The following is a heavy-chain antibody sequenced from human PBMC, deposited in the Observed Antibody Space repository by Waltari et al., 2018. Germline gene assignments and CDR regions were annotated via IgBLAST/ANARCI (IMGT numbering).Heavy chain of an antibody. D-gene: IGHD2-15*01. V-gene: IGHV1-18*01. Sequence: QVQLVQSGAEVKKPGASVKVSCKAFGYMFTTYGLTWVRPAPGQGLEWMGWISGYNGNTKYAQQFQGRVTMTIDTSTSTAYMELRSLRADDTAVYYCARGARMYFDNWGQGTLVTVSS. CDR3: ARGARMYFDN. CDR1: GYMFTTYG. CDR2: ISGYNGNT. J-gene: IGHJ4*02.